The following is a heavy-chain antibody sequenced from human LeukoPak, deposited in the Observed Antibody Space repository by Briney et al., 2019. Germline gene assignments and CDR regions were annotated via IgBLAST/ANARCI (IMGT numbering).Heavy chain of an antibody. CDR3: ARLSITGTCSG. D-gene: IGHD1-7*01. CDR2: ISSSSSTI. CDR1: GFTFSSYS. V-gene: IGHV3-48*04. J-gene: IGHJ4*02. Sequence: PGGSLRLSCAASGFTFSSYSMNWVRQAPGKGLEWVSYISSSSSTIYYADSVKGRFTISGDNAKNSLYLQMNSLRAEDTAVYYCARLSITGTCSGWGQGTLVTVSS.